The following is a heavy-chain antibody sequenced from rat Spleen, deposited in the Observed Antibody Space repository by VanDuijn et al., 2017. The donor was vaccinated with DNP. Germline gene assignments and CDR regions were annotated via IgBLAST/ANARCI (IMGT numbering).Heavy chain of an antibody. CDR1: GFTLSDYY. CDR3: ARLWSSGAMDV. Sequence: EVQLVESGGGLVQPGGSLKLSCAASGFTLSDYYMAWVRQAPTKGLEWVASITGSGDTTNYLDSVMGRFTITRDNAKNTLYLQMNSLRSEETATYYCARLWSSGAMDVWGQGTSVTVSS. J-gene: IGHJ4*01. D-gene: IGHD1-3*01. V-gene: IGHV5-25*01. CDR2: ITGSGDTT.